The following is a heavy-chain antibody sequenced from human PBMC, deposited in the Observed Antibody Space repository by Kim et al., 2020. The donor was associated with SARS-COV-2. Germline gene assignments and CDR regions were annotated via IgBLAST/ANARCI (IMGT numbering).Heavy chain of an antibody. V-gene: IGHV4-34*01. J-gene: IGHJ4*02. D-gene: IGHD6-13*01. CDR2: INHSGST. CDR3: ARVEKSSGRLVHVKQSRYYFDY. CDR1: GGSFSGYY. Sequence: SETLSLTCAVYGGSFSGYYWSWIRQPPGKGLEWIGEINHSGSTNYNPSLKSRVTISVDTSKNQFSLKLSSVTAADTAVYYCARVEKSSGRLVHVKQSRYYFDYWGQGTLVTVSS.